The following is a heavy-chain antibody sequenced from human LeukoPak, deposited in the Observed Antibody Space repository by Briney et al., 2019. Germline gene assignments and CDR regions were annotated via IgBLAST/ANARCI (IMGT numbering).Heavy chain of an antibody. J-gene: IGHJ4*02. D-gene: IGHD2-2*01. V-gene: IGHV3-23*01. CDR1: GFTFSSYA. CDR2: ASGSGGST. CDR3: ARDGPPYPTKFSYFDY. Sequence: GGSLRLSCAASGFTFSSYAMSWVRQAPGKGLEWVSSASGSGGSTYYADSVKGRFTISRDNSKNTLYLQMNSLRAEDTAVYYCARDGPPYPTKFSYFDYWGQGTLVTVSS.